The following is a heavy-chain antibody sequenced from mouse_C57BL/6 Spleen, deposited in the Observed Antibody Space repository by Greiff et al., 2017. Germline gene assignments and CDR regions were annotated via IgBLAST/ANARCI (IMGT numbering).Heavy chain of an antibody. V-gene: IGHV1-69*01. D-gene: IGHD1-1*01. CDR3: ASGGSSSPPLAY. CDR1: GYTFTSYW. J-gene: IGHJ3*01. Sequence: QVQLQQPGAELVMPGASVKLSCKASGYTFTSYWMHWVKQRPGQGLEWIGEIDPSDSYTNYNQKFKGKSTLTVDKSSSTAYMQLSSLTSEDSAVYYCASGGSSSPPLAYWGQGTLVTVSA. CDR2: IDPSDSYT.